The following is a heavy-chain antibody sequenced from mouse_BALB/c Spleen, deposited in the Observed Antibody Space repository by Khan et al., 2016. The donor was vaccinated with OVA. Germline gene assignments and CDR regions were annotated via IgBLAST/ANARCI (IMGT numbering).Heavy chain of an antibody. D-gene: IGHD3-1*01. CDR1: GYSITSGYF. J-gene: IGHJ3*01. CDR2: IRYDGDS. V-gene: IGHV3-6*02. Sequence: EVQLQESGPGLVKPSQSLSLTCSVTGYSITSGYFWNWIRQFPGNKLEWMCYIRYDGDSNYNPSLKNRISITRDTSKNRFCLKLNSLIPEDTATYYCARGGSSGPAWFTYWGQGTLVTVSA. CDR3: ARGGSSGPAWFTY.